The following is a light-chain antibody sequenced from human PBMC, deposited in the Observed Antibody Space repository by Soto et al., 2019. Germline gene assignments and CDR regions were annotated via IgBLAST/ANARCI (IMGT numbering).Light chain of an antibody. CDR1: SGSTASNH. CDR3: QSYDSSHVV. V-gene: IGLV6-57*04. CDR2: EDN. J-gene: IGLJ2*01. Sequence: NFMLTQPHSVSASPGKTVTISCTRSSGSTASNHVLWYQQRPGSAPTIVISEDNQRPSGVPDRFSGSIDSSSNSASLTISGVETGDEADYYCQSYDSSHVVFGGGTKVTVL.